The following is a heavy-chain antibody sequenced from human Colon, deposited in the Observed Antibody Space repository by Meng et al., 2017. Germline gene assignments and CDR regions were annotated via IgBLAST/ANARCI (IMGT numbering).Heavy chain of an antibody. CDR2: ISYTGST. D-gene: IGHD1-26*01. Sequence: QLQLHGSGPGLVKPSQTLSLICTVSGGSISGDYYWSWIRQHPGKGLEWIGYISYTGSTYPNPSLRSRVTISVDTSKSQFSLKLTSVTAADSAVYYCAREVIVGALDYLDYWGQGTLVTVSS. CDR3: AREVIVGALDYLDY. J-gene: IGHJ4*02. V-gene: IGHV4-31*03. CDR1: GGSISGDYY.